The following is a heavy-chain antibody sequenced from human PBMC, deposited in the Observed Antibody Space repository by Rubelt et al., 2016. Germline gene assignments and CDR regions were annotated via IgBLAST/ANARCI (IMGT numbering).Heavy chain of an antibody. Sequence: QVQLQESGPGLVKPSETLSLTCTVSGGSISSYYWGWIRQPPGKGLEWIGSIYYSGSTYYNPSLKSRVTISVDTSKNQFSLKLSSVTAADTAVYYCARLPYYESSGYSPTDAFDIWGQGTMVTVSS. D-gene: IGHD3-22*01. J-gene: IGHJ3*02. CDR2: IYYSGST. CDR1: GGSISSYY. V-gene: IGHV4-39*01. CDR3: ARLPYYESSGYSPTDAFDI.